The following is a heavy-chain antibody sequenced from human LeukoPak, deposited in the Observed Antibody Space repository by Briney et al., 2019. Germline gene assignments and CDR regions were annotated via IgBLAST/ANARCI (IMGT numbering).Heavy chain of an antibody. CDR2: ISGSGGST. Sequence: PGGSLRLSCAASGFTFSSYGMSWVRQAPGKGPEWVSAISGSGGSTYYADSVKGRFTISRDNSKNTLYLQMNSLRAEDTAVYYCARDPSGRYFDWVWENYYYYYMDVWGKGTTVTVSS. CDR1: GFTFSSYG. J-gene: IGHJ6*03. CDR3: ARDPSGRYFDWVWENYYYYYMDV. D-gene: IGHD3-9*01. V-gene: IGHV3-23*01.